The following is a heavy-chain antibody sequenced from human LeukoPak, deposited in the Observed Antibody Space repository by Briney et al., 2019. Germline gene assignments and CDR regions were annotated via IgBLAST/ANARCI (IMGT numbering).Heavy chain of an antibody. Sequence: PGGSLRLSCSASGFTFSAYAMDWVRQAPGQVLEYVSAISPNGGSTYYADSVKGRFTISRDNSKNTLYLQMSSLRVEDTAVYYCVPKGNEGYWGQGTLVTVPS. CDR3: VPKGNEGY. CDR2: ISPNGGST. J-gene: IGHJ4*02. V-gene: IGHV3-64D*06. CDR1: GFTFSAYA. D-gene: IGHD1-1*01.